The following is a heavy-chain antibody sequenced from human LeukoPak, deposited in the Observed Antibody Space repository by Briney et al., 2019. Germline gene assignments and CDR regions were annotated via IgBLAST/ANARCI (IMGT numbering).Heavy chain of an antibody. Sequence: GGSLRLSCAASGFTFSSYGMHWVRQAPGKGLEWVAFIRYDGSNKYYADSVKGRFTISRDNAKNSLCLQMNSLRVDDTAFYYCVKDRYFYDSGSKANWGQGTLVTVSS. D-gene: IGHD3-22*01. J-gene: IGHJ4*02. CDR1: GFTFSSYG. V-gene: IGHV3-30*02. CDR3: VKDRYFYDSGSKAN. CDR2: IRYDGSNK.